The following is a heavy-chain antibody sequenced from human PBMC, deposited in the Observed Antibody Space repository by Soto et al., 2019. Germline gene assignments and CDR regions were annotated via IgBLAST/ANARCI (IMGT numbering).Heavy chain of an antibody. CDR3: ASHPLNWGDADY. J-gene: IGHJ4*02. CDR1: GGSITSSEYY. CDR2: IYYSGSS. V-gene: IGHV4-39*01. Sequence: SETLSLTCTVSGGSITSSEYYWAWIRQPPGKGLQFVGTIYYSGSSYSNPSLKSRLSMSVDTSKNQFSLTMKSVTAADTGVYYCASHPLNWGDADYWGQGALVTAPQ. D-gene: IGHD7-27*01.